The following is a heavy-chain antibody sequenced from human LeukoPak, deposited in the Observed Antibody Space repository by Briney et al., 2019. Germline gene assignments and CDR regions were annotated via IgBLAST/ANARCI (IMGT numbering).Heavy chain of an antibody. CDR1: GFTFSSYS. D-gene: IGHD3-3*01. Sequence: GGSLRLSCAASGFTFSSYSMNWVRQAPGKGLEWVSSISSSSYIYYADSVKGRFTISRDNAKNSLYLQMNSLRAEDTAVYYCARPSSYYDFWSGQIQWGHLDYWGQGTLVTVSS. J-gene: IGHJ4*02. CDR3: ARPSSYYDFWSGQIQWGHLDY. V-gene: IGHV3-21*01. CDR2: ISSSSYI.